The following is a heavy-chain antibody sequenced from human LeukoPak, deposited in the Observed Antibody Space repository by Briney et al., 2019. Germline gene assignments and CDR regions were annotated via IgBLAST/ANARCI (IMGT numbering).Heavy chain of an antibody. CDR1: GVSMNNYY. D-gene: IGHD5-18*01. CDR3: VRQLGSTAAFDP. J-gene: IGHJ3*01. CDR2: SHNNGES. Sequence: SDTLSLTCIVSGVSMNNYYWSWIRQTPGKGLEWIAYSHNNGESRYNPSLKSRITISVYTSKSEFTLKLSSVTAADTAIYYCVRQLGSTAAFDPWGQGTMVTVS. V-gene: IGHV4-59*08.